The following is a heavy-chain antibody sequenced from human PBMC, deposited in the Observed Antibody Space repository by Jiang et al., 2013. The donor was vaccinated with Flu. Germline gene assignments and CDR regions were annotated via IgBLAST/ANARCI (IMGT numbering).Heavy chain of an antibody. J-gene: IGHJ4*02. CDR3: ARHRTVTGRDNFDY. V-gene: IGHV5-10-1*01. CDR2: IDPSDSYT. CDR1: GYSSTTYW. Sequence: RESLRISCKASGYSSTTYWITWVRQMPGKGPEWMGNIDPSDSYTNYSPSFQGHVIISADKSISTAYLQWGSLKASDTAMYYCARHRTVTGRDNFDYWGQGTLVPVSS. D-gene: IGHD2-8*02.